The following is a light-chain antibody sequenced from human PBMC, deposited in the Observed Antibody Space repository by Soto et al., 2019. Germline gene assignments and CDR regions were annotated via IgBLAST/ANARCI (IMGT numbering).Light chain of an antibody. CDR2: GAS. J-gene: IGKJ2*01. CDR1: QSVSSSY. Sequence: EIVLTQSPGTLSLSPGERATLSCRASQSVSSSYLAWYQQKPGQAPRLLIYGASSRATGITDRFSGSGSGTDFTLTITGLEPEDFAVYYCQQYDSSPRTFGQGTKLEIK. V-gene: IGKV3-20*01. CDR3: QQYDSSPRT.